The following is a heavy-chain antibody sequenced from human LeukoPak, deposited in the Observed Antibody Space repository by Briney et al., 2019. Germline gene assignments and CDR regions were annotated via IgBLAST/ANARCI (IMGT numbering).Heavy chain of an antibody. CDR3: ARAQSYVGYAEADY. J-gene: IGHJ4*02. V-gene: IGHV1-18*04. Sequence: ASVKVSCKASGYTFTSYGFSWMRQAPGQGLEWMGWISAYNGNTNYAQNLQGRVTMTTETSTSTAYMELRSLTSDDTAVYYCARAQSYVGYAEADYWGQGTLVTVSS. CDR1: GYTFTSYG. D-gene: IGHD5-12*01. CDR2: ISAYNGNT.